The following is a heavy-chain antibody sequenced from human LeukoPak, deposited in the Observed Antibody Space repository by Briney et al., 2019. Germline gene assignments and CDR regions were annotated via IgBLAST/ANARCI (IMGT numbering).Heavy chain of an antibody. CDR2: IKQDGSEK. D-gene: IGHD6-13*01. Sequence: GGSLRPSCAASGFTFSSYWMSWVRQAPGKGLEWVANIKQDGSEKYYVDSVKGRFTISRDNAKNSLYLQMNSLRAEDTAVYYCARAGLRIAAAGIGWFDPWGQGTLVTVSS. CDR3: ARAGLRIAAAGIGWFDP. V-gene: IGHV3-7*01. J-gene: IGHJ5*02. CDR1: GFTFSSYW.